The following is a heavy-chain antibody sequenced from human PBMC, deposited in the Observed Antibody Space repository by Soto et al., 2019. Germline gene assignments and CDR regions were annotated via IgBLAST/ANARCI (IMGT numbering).Heavy chain of an antibody. V-gene: IGHV4-61*01. CDR3: ARDVVPHLDSGWSTRWFDP. Sequence: SETLSLTCTVSGGSVSSGNYYWSWIRQSPGRGLEWIGYLYYSGGANYNPSLESRVSISVDTSKNQFSLRLSSVTAEDTAVYYCARDVVPHLDSGWSTRWFDPWGQGILVTVSS. D-gene: IGHD6-19*01. CDR2: LYYSGGA. J-gene: IGHJ5*02. CDR1: GGSVSSGNYY.